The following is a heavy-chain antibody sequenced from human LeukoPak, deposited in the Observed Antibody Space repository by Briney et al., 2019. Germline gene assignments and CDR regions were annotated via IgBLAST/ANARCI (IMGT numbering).Heavy chain of an antibody. CDR3: ARGQKAGCSSTSCYYNY. CDR2: INPNSGGT. CDR1: GYTFTGYY. Sequence: ASVKVSCKASGYTFTGYYMHWVRQAPGQGLEWMGWINPNSGGTNYAQKFQGRVTMTRNTSISTAYMELSSLRSEDTAVYYCARGQKAGCSSTSCYYNYWGQGTLVTVSS. V-gene: IGHV1-2*02. J-gene: IGHJ4*02. D-gene: IGHD2-2*01.